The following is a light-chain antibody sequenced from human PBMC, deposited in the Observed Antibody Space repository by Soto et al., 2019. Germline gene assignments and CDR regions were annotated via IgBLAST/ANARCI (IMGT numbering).Light chain of an antibody. Sequence: EIVMTQSPATLSVSPGERVTLSCRASQSISTNLAWYQQKPGQTPSLLMYGASTRATGIPARFSGSGFGTEFTLTISILQSEDFAVYYCQQYNTWSSITFGQGTRLEMK. V-gene: IGKV3-15*01. CDR1: QSISTN. CDR3: QQYNTWSSIT. J-gene: IGKJ5*01. CDR2: GAS.